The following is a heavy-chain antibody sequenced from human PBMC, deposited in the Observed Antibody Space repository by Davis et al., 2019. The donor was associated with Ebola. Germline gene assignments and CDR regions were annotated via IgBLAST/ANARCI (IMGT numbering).Heavy chain of an antibody. D-gene: IGHD2-15*01. V-gene: IGHV3-66*02. CDR2: IYSGGST. CDR3: ARNSGGSWSLNAFDI. J-gene: IGHJ3*02. Sequence: GESLKISCAASGFTVSSNYMRWVRQAPGKGLEWASVIYSGGSTYYADSVKGRFTISRDNSKNTLYLQMNSLRAEDTAVYYCARNSGGSWSLNAFDIWGQGTMVTVSS. CDR1: GFTVSSNY.